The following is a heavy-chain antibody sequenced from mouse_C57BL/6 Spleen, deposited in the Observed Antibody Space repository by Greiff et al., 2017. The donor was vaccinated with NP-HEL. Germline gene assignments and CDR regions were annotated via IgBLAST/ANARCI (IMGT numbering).Heavy chain of an antibody. D-gene: IGHD1-1*01. CDR2: TNPTNGRT. CDR1: GYTFTSYW. V-gene: IGHV1S81*02. J-gene: IGHJ2*01. CDR3: ARIKKIVATYFDY. Sequence: QVQLQQPGAELVKAGASVKMSCKASGYTFTSYWMHWVKQRLGQGFERFAETNPTNGRTYYNEKFKSKATLTVDKSSSTDYMLLSGPTFEDAAVYYCARIKKIVATYFDYWGQGTTLIVAS.